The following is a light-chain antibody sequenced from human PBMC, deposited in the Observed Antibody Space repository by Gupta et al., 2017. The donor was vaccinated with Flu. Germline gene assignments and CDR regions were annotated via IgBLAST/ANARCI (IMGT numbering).Light chain of an antibody. CDR2: EDN. V-gene: IGLV3-1*01. CDR1: KLEEKY. Sequence: YELTQPPSVSVSPAQTASNTRSGNKLEEKYASWYQQKPGQSPVLVIYEDNKRPSGIPDRFFGSNSGNTATLTISGTQAVDEADYYCLAWDSNTLFVFGTGTKVTVL. CDR3: LAWDSNTLFV. J-gene: IGLJ1*01.